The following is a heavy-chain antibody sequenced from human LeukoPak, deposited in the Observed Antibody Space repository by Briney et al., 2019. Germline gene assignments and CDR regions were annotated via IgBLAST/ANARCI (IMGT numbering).Heavy chain of an antibody. CDR3: ARVNIGNWGTNFYMDV. CDR2: IYYSGST. D-gene: IGHD3-16*01. V-gene: IGHV4-31*03. CDR1: GGSISSGGYY. Sequence: SETLSLTCTVSGGSISSGGYYWSWIRQHPGKGLEWIGYIYYSGSTYYNPSLKSRVTISVDTSKNQFSLKLSSVTAADTAVYFCARVNIGNWGTNFYMDVWGKGTTVTVSS. J-gene: IGHJ6*03.